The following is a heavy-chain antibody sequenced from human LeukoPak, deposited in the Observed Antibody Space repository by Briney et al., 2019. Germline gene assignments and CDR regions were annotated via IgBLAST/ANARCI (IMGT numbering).Heavy chain of an antibody. Sequence: ASVKVSCKASGYTFIGYYMHWVRQAPGQGLEWMGWINPNSGGTKYAQKFQGRVTMTRDTSIRTAYMELSRLRSDDTAVYYCARYCSGTSCYGGFDYWGQGTLVTVSS. CDR2: INPNSGGT. CDR3: ARYCSGTSCYGGFDY. D-gene: IGHD2-2*01. V-gene: IGHV1-2*02. J-gene: IGHJ4*02. CDR1: GYTFIGYY.